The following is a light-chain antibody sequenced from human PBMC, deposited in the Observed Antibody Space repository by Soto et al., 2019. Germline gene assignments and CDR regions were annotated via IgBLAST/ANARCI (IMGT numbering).Light chain of an antibody. CDR3: SSYTSSSIPYV. J-gene: IGLJ1*01. Sequence: QSALTQPASVSGSPGQSITISCTGTSSDVGAYNYASWYQQHPGKAPKLMIYEVSNRPSGVSNRFSGSKSGNTASLTISGLQAEDEADYYCSSYTSSSIPYVFGTGTKLTVL. CDR2: EVS. V-gene: IGLV2-14*01. CDR1: SSDVGAYNY.